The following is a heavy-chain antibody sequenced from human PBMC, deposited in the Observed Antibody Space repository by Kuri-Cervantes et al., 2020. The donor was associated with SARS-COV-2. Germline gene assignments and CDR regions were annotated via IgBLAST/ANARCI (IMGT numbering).Heavy chain of an antibody. J-gene: IGHJ4*02. V-gene: IGHV3-30*02. Sequence: GGSLRLSCAVSAFIFRTYGIHWVRQAPGKGLEWVTFIRFDGSDKYYADSVKGRFTISRDNSKNTLYLQMNSLRAEDTAVYYCANSLLLSLDYWGQGTLVTVSS. CDR1: AFIFRTYG. CDR2: IRFDGSDK. CDR3: ANSLLLSLDY. D-gene: IGHD1-26*01.